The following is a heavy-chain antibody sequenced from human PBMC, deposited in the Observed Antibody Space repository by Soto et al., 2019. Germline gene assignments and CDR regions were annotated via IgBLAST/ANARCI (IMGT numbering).Heavy chain of an antibody. D-gene: IGHD5-12*01. CDR3: ARPLGGLRYGALGAFDI. Sequence: PWESLKISCKGSGYSFTSYWISWVRQMPGKGLEWMGRIDPSDSYTNYSPSFQGHVTISADKSISTAYLQWSSLKASDTAMYYCARPLGGLRYGALGAFDIWGQGTMVTVAS. J-gene: IGHJ3*02. V-gene: IGHV5-10-1*01. CDR1: GYSFTSYW. CDR2: IDPSDSYT.